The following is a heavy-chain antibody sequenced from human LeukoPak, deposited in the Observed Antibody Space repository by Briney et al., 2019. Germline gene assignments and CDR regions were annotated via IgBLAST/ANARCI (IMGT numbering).Heavy chain of an antibody. V-gene: IGHV4-34*01. Sequence: PSETLSLTCAVHGGSFSGYYWSWIRQPPGKGLEWIGEINHSGSTNYNPSLKSRVTISVDTSKNQFSLKLSSVTAADTAVYYCARVRYCSGGSCYGLTDYWGQGTLVTVSS. CDR1: GGSFSGYY. D-gene: IGHD2-15*01. CDR2: INHSGST. J-gene: IGHJ4*02. CDR3: ARVRYCSGGSCYGLTDY.